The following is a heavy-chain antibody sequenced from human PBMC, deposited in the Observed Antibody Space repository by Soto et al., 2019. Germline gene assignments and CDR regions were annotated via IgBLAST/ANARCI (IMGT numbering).Heavy chain of an antibody. Sequence: EVQLLESGGGLVQPGGSLRLSCTASGFTFSSYPMTWVRQAPGKGLEWVSAIDGTGTYIYYINSVKGRFTISRDNSKNTLYLQMNSLRAEDTAVYYCASNMAKPTYDSWGQGTLVTVSP. V-gene: IGHV3-23*01. CDR2: IDGTGTYI. D-gene: IGHD1-1*01. J-gene: IGHJ5*01. CDR3: ASNMAKPTYDS. CDR1: GFTFSSYP.